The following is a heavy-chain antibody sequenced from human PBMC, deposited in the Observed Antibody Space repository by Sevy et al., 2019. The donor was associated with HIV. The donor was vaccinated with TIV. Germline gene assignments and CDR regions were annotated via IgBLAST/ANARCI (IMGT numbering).Heavy chain of an antibody. CDR1: GGPFNSNA. Sequence: ASVKVSCKASGGPFNSNAITWVRQAPGQGLEWMGGISPIFRTTYYAQKFQGRVTISADELATTAYMELSSLRSEDTAVYYCARGATHLPKFFDSWGQGTLVTVSS. CDR2: ISPIFRTT. V-gene: IGHV1-69*13. CDR3: ARGATHLPKFFDS. J-gene: IGHJ4*02.